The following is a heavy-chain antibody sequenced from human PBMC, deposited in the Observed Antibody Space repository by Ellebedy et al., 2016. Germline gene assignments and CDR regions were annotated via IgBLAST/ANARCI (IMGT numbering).Heavy chain of an antibody. CDR1: GFIFSAYA. D-gene: IGHD1-14*01. CDR3: TSTGLPSHYYYYYYMDV. CDR2: ISDDGSNK. J-gene: IGHJ6*03. V-gene: IGHV3-30-3*01. Sequence: GGSLRLSXAASGFIFSAYAMHWVRQAPGKGLEWVSVISDDGSNKYYADSVKGRFTISRDNAKNSLYLQMNSLRDEDTAVYYCTSTGLPSHYYYYYYMDVWGKGTTVTVSS.